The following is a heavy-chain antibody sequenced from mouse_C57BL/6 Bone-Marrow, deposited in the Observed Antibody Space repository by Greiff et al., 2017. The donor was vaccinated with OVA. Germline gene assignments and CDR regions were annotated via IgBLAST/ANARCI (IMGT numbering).Heavy chain of an antibody. CDR3: AIGDYYGSSYLWYAMDY. CDR2: IHPSDSDT. V-gene: IGHV1-74*01. Sequence: QVQLQQPGAELVKPGASVKVSCKASGYTFTSYWMHWVKQRPGQGLEWIGRIHPSDSDTNYNQKFKGKATLTVDKSYSTAYMQLSSLTSEDSAVYYCAIGDYYGSSYLWYAMDYWGQGTSVTVSS. J-gene: IGHJ4*01. D-gene: IGHD1-1*01. CDR1: GYTFTSYW.